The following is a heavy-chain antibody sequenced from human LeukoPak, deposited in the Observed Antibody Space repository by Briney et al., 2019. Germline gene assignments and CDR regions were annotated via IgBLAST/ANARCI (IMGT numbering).Heavy chain of an antibody. CDR2: ISGSGGST. Sequence: PGGSLRLSCAASGFTVSSKYMSWVRQAPGKGLEWVSAISGSGGSTFYADSVKGRFSVSRDHSKNTLYLQMNSLRADDTAVYYCAKGLEDVFDNTGQYSDWFDPWGQGTLVTVSS. D-gene: IGHD2-15*01. J-gene: IGHJ5*02. V-gene: IGHV3-23*01. CDR1: GFTVSSKY. CDR3: AKGLEDVFDNTGQYSDWFDP.